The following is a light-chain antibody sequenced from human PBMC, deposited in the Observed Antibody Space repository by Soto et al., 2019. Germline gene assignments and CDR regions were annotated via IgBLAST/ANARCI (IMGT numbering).Light chain of an antibody. CDR3: QQYNNWPRT. V-gene: IGKV3-15*01. CDR1: QSVSSY. Sequence: VMTQSPATLSVSPGERATLSCRASQSVSSYLAWYQQKPGQAPRLLIYDASRRATGIPARFSGSGSGTEFTLTISSLQSEDFAVYYCQQYNNWPRTFGQGTKVDIK. CDR2: DAS. J-gene: IGKJ1*01.